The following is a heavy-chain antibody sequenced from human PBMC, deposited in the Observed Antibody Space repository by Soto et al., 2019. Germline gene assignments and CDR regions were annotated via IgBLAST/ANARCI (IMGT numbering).Heavy chain of an antibody. V-gene: IGHV4-4*07. CDR3: GRDRTIFGVYGMDV. Sequence: QLQLQESGPGLVKPSETLSLTCTVSGDYVGRYYWSCIRQPAGKGLEWIGRIHTSGTTNYNPSLKSRVTMSVDTSKNQCSLKLSSVTAADTAVYYCGRDRTIFGVYGMDVWGQGTTVTVSS. J-gene: IGHJ6*02. CDR2: IHTSGTT. D-gene: IGHD3-3*01. CDR1: GDYVGRYY.